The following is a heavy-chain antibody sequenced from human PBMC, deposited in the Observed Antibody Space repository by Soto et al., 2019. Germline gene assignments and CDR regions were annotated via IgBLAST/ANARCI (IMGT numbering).Heavy chain of an antibody. CDR2: IYYSGST. CDR1: GGSISSYY. Sequence: QVQLQESGPGLVKPSETLSLTCTVSGGSISSYYWSWIRQPPGKGLEWIGYIYYSGSTNYNPSLTTPVTISVHTSKNQFSLKLSSVTAADTAVYYCASRYGSAFDIWGQGTMVTVSS. J-gene: IGHJ3*02. CDR3: ASRYGSAFDI. D-gene: IGHD3-10*01. V-gene: IGHV4-59*01.